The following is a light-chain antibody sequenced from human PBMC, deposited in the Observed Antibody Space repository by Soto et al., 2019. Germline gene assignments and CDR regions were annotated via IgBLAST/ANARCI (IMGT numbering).Light chain of an antibody. Sequence: DIPMTQSPSSLSASVGDRVTIACRASQSISTYLNWYQQEPGKAPKLLIYATSTLQSGVPSRYSASGSGNHFPLTISSLQTEDFATYRCRQSYTTPFTFGGETKVEI. CDR1: QSISTY. CDR2: ATS. CDR3: RQSYTTPFT. V-gene: IGKV1-39*01. J-gene: IGKJ4*01.